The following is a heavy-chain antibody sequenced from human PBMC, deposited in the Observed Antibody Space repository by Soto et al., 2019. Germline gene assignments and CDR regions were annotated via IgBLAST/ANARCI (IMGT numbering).Heavy chain of an antibody. CDR2: IWYDGSNK. J-gene: IGHJ4*02. Sequence: GGSLRLSCAASGFTFSSYGMHWVRQAPGKGLEWVAVIWYDGSNKYYADSVKGRFTISRDNSKNTLYLQMNSLRAEDTAVYYCARAVSKEYYFDYWGQGTLVTVSS. CDR3: ARAVSKEYYFDY. V-gene: IGHV3-33*01. CDR1: GFTFSSYG. D-gene: IGHD3-16*01.